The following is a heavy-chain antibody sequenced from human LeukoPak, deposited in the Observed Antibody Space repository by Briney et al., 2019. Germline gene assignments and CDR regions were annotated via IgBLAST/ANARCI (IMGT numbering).Heavy chain of an antibody. Sequence: GGSLRLSCAASGFTFSSYGMHRVRQAPGKGLEWVAFIRYDGSNKYYADSVKGRFTISRDNSKNTLYLQMNSLRAEDTAVYYCATGDRLWSGYYYYYYYMDVWGKGTTVTVSS. V-gene: IGHV3-30*02. J-gene: IGHJ6*03. CDR3: ATGDRLWSGYYYYYYYMDV. D-gene: IGHD3-3*01. CDR1: GFTFSSYG. CDR2: IRYDGSNK.